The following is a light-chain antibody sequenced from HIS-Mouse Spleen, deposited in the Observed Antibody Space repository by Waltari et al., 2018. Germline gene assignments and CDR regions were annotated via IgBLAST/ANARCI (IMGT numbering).Light chain of an antibody. CDR3: QQRSNWPWT. V-gene: IGKV3-11*01. CDR2: DAS. CDR1: QSVSSY. Sequence: EIVLTQSPATLSLSPGERATLSCRASQSVSSYLAWYQQKPGQAPRLLIYDASNGATGIPARFSGSGSGTGFTLTISSLEPEDFAVYYCQQRSNWPWTFGQGTKVEIK. J-gene: IGKJ1*01.